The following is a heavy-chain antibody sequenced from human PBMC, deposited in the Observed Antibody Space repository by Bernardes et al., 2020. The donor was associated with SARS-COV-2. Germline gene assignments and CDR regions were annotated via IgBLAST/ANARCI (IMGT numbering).Heavy chain of an antibody. V-gene: IGHV3-53*01. CDR2: IYSGCST. CDR1: GFTVSSNY. D-gene: IGHD3-9*01. J-gene: IGHJ3*02. CDR3: ARGDFDSPRTFDI. Sequence: GGSLRLSCAASGFTVSSNYMTWVRQAPGKGLEWVSIIYSGCSTYYADSVKGRFTISRDNSKNTLFLQVNSLRAEDTAVYFCARGDFDSPRTFDIWGQGTMVNVSS.